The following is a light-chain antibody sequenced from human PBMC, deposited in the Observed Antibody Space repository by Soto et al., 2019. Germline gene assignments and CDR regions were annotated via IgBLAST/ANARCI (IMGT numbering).Light chain of an antibody. CDR1: SSNIGNNY. J-gene: IGLJ1*01. Sequence: VTISCSGSSSNIGNNYVPWYQQLPGTAPKLLIYDNNKRPSGIPDRFSGSKSGTSATLGITGLQTGDEADYYCGTWDSSLSAYVFGTGTKVTVL. CDR3: GTWDSSLSAYV. V-gene: IGLV1-51*01. CDR2: DNN.